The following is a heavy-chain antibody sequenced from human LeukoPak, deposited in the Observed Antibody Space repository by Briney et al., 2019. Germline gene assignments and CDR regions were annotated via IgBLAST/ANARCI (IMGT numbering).Heavy chain of an antibody. CDR2: ITWDGDST. CDR1: GFTFDDYA. Sequence: GGTLRLSCAASGFTFDDYAMHWVRQAPGKGLEWVSLITWDGDSTYYADSVKGRFTISRDNSKNYLYLQMNSLRAEDTALYYCAKGTSSWHEFDSWGQGTLVTVSS. CDR3: AKGTSSWHEFDS. V-gene: IGHV3-43D*03. D-gene: IGHD6-13*01. J-gene: IGHJ4*02.